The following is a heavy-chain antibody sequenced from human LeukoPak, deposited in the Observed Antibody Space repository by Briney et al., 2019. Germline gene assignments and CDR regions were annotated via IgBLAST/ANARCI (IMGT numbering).Heavy chain of an antibody. CDR2: IYHSGST. J-gene: IGHJ4*02. Sequence: PSETLSLTCTVSGYSISSGYYWGWIRQPPGKGLEWIGSIYHSGSTYYNPSLKSRVTISVDTSKNQFSLKLSSVTAADTAVYYCARDGAVAGIGYWGQGTLVTVSS. D-gene: IGHD6-19*01. CDR1: GYSISSGYY. CDR3: ARDGAVAGIGY. V-gene: IGHV4-38-2*02.